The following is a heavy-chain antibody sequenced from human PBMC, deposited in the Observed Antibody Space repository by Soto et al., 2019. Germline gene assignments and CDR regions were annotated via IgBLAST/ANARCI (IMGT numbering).Heavy chain of an antibody. CDR3: ARAVAGLDFDY. CDR2: IYHTGST. D-gene: IGHD6-19*01. J-gene: IGHJ4*02. V-gene: IGHV4-4*02. CDR1: NGSISSSNW. Sequence: HVQLQESGPGLVKPSGTLSLTCAVSNGSISSSNWWNWVRQPPGMELEWIGEIYHTGSTNYNPSRKSRVTKSVDKSKNQFSLRLNSVTAADTAVYYCARAVAGLDFDYWGQGTLVTVSS.